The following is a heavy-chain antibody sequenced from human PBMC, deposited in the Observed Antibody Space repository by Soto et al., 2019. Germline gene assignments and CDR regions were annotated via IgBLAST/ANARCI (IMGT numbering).Heavy chain of an antibody. CDR2: IYHSGST. Sequence: SETLSLTCAVSGGSISSGGYSWSWIRQPPGKGLEWIGYIYHSGSTYYNPSLKSRVTISVDRSKNQFSLKLSSVTAADTAVYYCARATLVGANFDAFDIWGRGTMVTVSS. CDR3: ARATLVGANFDAFDI. CDR1: GGSISSGGYS. D-gene: IGHD1-26*01. V-gene: IGHV4-30-2*01. J-gene: IGHJ3*02.